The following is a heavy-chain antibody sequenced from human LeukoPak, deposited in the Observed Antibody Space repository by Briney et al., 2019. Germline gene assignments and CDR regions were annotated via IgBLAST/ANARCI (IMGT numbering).Heavy chain of an antibody. CDR1: GYSISSGYY. V-gene: IGHV4-38-2*01. D-gene: IGHD5-18*01. CDR3: ARNISLGRDTTMVTVFDY. J-gene: IGHJ4*01. Sequence: SETPSLTRSLSGYSISSGYYWGSIRQPPGTGLEWIGIIYHSGSTVYRPSLKSRVTISVDTSKNQFSLRLNSVTAADTAVYYCARNISLGRDTTMVTVFDYWGQGTPVTVSS. CDR2: IYHSGST.